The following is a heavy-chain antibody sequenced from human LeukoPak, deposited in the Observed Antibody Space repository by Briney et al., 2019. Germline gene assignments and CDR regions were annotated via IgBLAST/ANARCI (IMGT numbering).Heavy chain of an antibody. Sequence: SETLSLTCTVSGGSISSYCWSWIRQPAGKGLEWIGRIYTSGSTNYNPSLKSRVTMSVDTSKNQFTLKQSSVTAADTAVYYGARAGSGSYHYYYYYYMDVWGKGTTVTVSS. V-gene: IGHV4-4*07. CDR1: GGSISSYC. CDR3: ARAGSGSYHYYYYYYMDV. CDR2: IYTSGST. D-gene: IGHD1-26*01. J-gene: IGHJ6*03.